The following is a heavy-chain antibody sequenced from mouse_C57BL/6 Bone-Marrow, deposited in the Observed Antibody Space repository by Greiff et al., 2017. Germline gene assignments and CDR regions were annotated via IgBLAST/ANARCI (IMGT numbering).Heavy chain of an antibody. V-gene: IGHV1-59*01. Sequence: QVQLQHPGAELVRPGTSVKLSCKASGYTFTSYWMHWVKQRPGQGLEWIGVIDPSDSYTNYNQKFKGKATLTVDTSSSTAYMQLSSLTSEDSAVYYCARSAWFAYWGQGTLVTVSA. J-gene: IGHJ3*01. CDR3: ARSAWFAY. CDR2: IDPSDSYT. CDR1: GYTFTSYW.